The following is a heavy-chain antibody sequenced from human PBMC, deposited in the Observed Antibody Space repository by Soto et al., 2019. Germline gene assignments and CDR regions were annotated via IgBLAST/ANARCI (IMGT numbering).Heavy chain of an antibody. D-gene: IGHD3-22*01. CDR1: GGSISSYY. CDR2: IYYSGST. J-gene: IGHJ3*02. Sequence: QVQLQESGPGLVKPSETLSLSCSVSGGSISSYYWSWIRQPPGKGLEWIAYIYYSGSTSYNPSLKCRVSISLDTSTNQFSLTLSSVTAADTAVYYCARTYDGSGPNSGGYGFDIWGQGTMVTVSS. CDR3: ARTYDGSGPNSGGYGFDI. V-gene: IGHV4-59*01.